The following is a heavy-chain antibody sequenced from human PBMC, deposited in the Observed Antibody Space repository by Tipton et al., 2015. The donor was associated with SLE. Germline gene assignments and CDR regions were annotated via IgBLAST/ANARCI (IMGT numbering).Heavy chain of an antibody. D-gene: IGHD1-7*01. CDR2: IHQDGNEK. V-gene: IGHV3-7*01. Sequence: SLRLSCAASGFTFSDYAMHWVRQAPGKGLEWVTNIHQDGNEKYYVDSVKGRFTVSRDNAKNSLYLQMNSLRAEDTAIYYCARSLPATTDYFDYWGQGTLVTVSS. CDR3: ARSLPATTDYFDY. CDR1: GFTFSDYA. J-gene: IGHJ4*02.